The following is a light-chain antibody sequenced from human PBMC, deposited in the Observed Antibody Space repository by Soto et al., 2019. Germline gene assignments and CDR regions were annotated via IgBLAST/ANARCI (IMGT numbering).Light chain of an antibody. V-gene: IGKV3-15*01. Sequence: EIVMTQSPATLSVSPGERATLSCRASQSIRNNLAWYQQRPGQAPRLLIYGASTRATGIPARFSGSGSGTEFHLTISSLQSEDAAVYYCQQYKNWPPITFGQGTRLEIK. CDR3: QQYKNWPPIT. CDR2: GAS. J-gene: IGKJ5*01. CDR1: QSIRNN.